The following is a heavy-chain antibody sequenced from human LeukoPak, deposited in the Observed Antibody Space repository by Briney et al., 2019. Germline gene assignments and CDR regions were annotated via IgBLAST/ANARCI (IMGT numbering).Heavy chain of an antibody. CDR3: ERDATYYYDSSGYFLNDAFDI. CDR2: IIPILGIA. V-gene: IGHV1-69*04. D-gene: IGHD3-22*01. Sequence: SVKVSCKASGRTFSSYAISWVRQAPGQGLEWMGRIIPILGIANYAQKFEGRVKITADKSTSTAYMELSSLRSEDTAVYYCERDATYYYDSSGYFLNDAFDIWGQGTMVTVSS. CDR1: GRTFSSYA. J-gene: IGHJ3*02.